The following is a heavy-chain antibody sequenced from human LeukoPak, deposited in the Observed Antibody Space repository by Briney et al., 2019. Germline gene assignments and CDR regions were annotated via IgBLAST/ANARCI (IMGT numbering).Heavy chain of an antibody. J-gene: IGHJ3*02. D-gene: IGHD3-3*01. CDR1: GGSISSGDYY. CDR3: ASFGVVLDAFDI. CDR2: IYYSGST. V-gene: IGHV4-30-4*08. Sequence: PSETLSLTCTVSGGSISSGDYYWSWIRQPPGKGLEWIGYIYYSGSTYYNPSLKSRVTISVDTSKNQFSLKLSSVTAADTAVYYCASFGVVLDAFDIWGQGTMVTVSS.